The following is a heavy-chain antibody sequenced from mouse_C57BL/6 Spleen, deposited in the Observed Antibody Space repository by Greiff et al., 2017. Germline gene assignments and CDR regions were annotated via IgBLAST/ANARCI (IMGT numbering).Heavy chain of an antibody. D-gene: IGHD4-1*01. CDR3: AREGTGTNFDV. CDR1: GFTFSDYY. J-gene: IGHJ1*03. CDR2: INYDGSST. V-gene: IGHV5-16*01. Sequence: EVQLVESEGGLVQPGSSMKLSCTASGFTFSDYYMAWVRQVPEKGLEWVANINYDGSSTYYLDSLKSRFIISRDNAKNILYLQMSSLKSEDTATYYCAREGTGTNFDVWGTGTTVTVSS.